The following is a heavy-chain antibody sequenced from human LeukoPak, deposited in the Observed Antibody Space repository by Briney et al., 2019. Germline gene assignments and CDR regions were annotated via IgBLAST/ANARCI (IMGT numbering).Heavy chain of an antibody. V-gene: IGHV1-18*01. CDR2: ISAYNGNT. CDR3: AGVITGSHYYYYGMDV. D-gene: IGHD1-20*01. J-gene: IGHJ6*02. CDR1: GYTFTSYG. Sequence: ASVKVSCKASGYTFTSYGISWVRQAPGQGLEWMGWISAYNGNTNYAQKLQGRVTMTTDTSTSTAYMELRSLRSDDTAVYYCAGVITGSHYYYYGMDVWGQGTTVTVSS.